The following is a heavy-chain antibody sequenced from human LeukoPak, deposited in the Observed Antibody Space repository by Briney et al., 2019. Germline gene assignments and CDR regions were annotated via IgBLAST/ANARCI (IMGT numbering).Heavy chain of an antibody. J-gene: IGHJ4*02. D-gene: IGHD3-16*01. V-gene: IGHV4-38-2*02. Sequence: SETLSLTCTVSGYSISSGYYWGWIRQPPGKGLGWIGIIYHSGSTYYNPSLKSRVTISVDTSKNQFSLKLSSVTAADTAVYYCARLTSVGAQGDYWGQGTLVTVSS. CDR3: ARLTSVGAQGDY. CDR1: GYSISSGYY. CDR2: IYHSGST.